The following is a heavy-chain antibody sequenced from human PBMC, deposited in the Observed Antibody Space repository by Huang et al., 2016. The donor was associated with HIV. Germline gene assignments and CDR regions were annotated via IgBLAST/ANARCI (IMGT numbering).Heavy chain of an antibody. Sequence: EVHLVESGGGLVQPGGSLRLSCAASGFTFSSYSMNWVRQTPGKGLGWVSYISSTGRAKYYADAVKDRFTISRDKANNSLYLQRNSLRAEDAGVYFCAMGYGPFDFWGQGTLVTVSS. CDR3: AMGYGPFDF. CDR1: GFTFSSYS. D-gene: IGHD5-18*01. CDR2: ISSTGRAK. J-gene: IGHJ4*02. V-gene: IGHV3-48*01.